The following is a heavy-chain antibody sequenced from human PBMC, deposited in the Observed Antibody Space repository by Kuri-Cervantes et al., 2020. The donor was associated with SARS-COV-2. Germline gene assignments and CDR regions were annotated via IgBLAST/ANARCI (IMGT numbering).Heavy chain of an antibody. CDR1: GHTVTSYG. V-gene: IGHV1-18*01. CDR3: ARFPGAFKNMDV. D-gene: IGHD3-10*01. J-gene: IGHJ6*02. Sequence: ASVNVSCKASGHTVTSYGISGVRQAPGQGLEWMGWISGYNCNTNYAQKFQGRVTMTIDTSPSTAYTELRSLRSDDTAVFYCARFPGAFKNMDVWGQGTTVTVSS. CDR2: ISGYNCNT.